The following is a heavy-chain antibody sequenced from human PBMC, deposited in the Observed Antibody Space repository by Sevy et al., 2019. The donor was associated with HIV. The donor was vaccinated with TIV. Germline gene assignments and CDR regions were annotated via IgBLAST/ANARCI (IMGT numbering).Heavy chain of an antibody. CDR3: AGEGCTRPHDY. CDR1: GFAFYDYS. CDR2: LSFGCGKI. J-gene: IGHJ4*02. Sequence: GGSLRLSCAASGFAFYDYSMSWIRQAPGKGLEWVATLSFGCGKINYTDSVKGRFTISRVNSNNSVYLQMDNLRVEDTTLYYCAGEGCTRPHDYWGQGTRVTVSS. V-gene: IGHV3-23*01.